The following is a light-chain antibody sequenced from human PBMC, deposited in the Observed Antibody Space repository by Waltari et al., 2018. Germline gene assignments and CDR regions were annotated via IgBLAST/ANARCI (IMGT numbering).Light chain of an antibody. V-gene: IGLV3-21*04. CDR2: DDT. CDR1: NIGTES. CDR3: QVWDSVTDHLVV. J-gene: IGLJ2*01. Sequence: SNVLTQPPSVSVAPGKTARITCGGDNIGTESVHWYRQKPGLAPVLVNYDDTDRPSGIPARFSGSKSGTTATLTISRVEAGDEADYYCQVWDSVTDHLVVFGGGTKLAVL.